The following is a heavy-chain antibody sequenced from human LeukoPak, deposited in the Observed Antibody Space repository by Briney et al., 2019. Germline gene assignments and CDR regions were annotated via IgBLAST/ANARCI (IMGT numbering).Heavy chain of an antibody. Sequence: SETLSLTCAVYGGSFSGYYWSWIRQPPGKGLEWIGEINHSGSTNYNPSLKSRVTISVDTSKNQFSLKLSSVTAADTAVYYCARRFGRYIQHWGQGTLVTVSS. CDR1: GGSFSGYY. J-gene: IGHJ1*01. D-gene: IGHD3-10*01. CDR3: ARRFGRYIQH. V-gene: IGHV4-34*01. CDR2: INHSGST.